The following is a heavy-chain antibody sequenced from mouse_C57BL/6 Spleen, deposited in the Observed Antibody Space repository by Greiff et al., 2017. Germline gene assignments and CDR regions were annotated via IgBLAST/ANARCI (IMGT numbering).Heavy chain of an antibody. CDR3: ARHYGLSYYAMEC. V-gene: IGHV1-18*01. Sequence: EVQLQQSGPGLVKPGASVKIPCKAPGYTFTDYHMDWVKQSHGKSLEWIGDINPNNGGTIYNQKFKGKATLTVDKSSSTAYMELRSLTSEDTAVYYCARHYGLSYYAMECWGQGTSVTVSS. J-gene: IGHJ4*01. CDR2: INPNNGGT. D-gene: IGHD1-1*02. CDR1: GYTFTDYH.